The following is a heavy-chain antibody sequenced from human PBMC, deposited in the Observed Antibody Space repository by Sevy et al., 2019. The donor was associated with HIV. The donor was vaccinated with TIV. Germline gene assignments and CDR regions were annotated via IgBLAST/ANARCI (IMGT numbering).Heavy chain of an antibody. J-gene: IGHJ4*02. D-gene: IGHD2-21*02. Sequence: ASVKVSCKASGGTFNNFAISWVRQAPGQGLEWMGHIIPIIDITSYAQKFQGRVTITADKSTSTAYMELSSLRSDDTAVYYCARDSGAYCGGDCYKDYWGQGTLVTVSS. CDR3: ARDSGAYCGGDCYKDY. V-gene: IGHV1-69*10. CDR2: IIPIIDIT. CDR1: GGTFNNFA.